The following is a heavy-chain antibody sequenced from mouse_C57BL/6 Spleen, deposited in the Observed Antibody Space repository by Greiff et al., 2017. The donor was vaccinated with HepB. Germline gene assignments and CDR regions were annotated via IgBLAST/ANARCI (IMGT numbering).Heavy chain of an antibody. D-gene: IGHD1-1*01. CDR3: ARGTTVVAGGFAY. CDR2: IYPGDGDT. Sequence: QVQLQQSGPELVKPGASVKISCKASGYAFSSSWMNWVKQRPGKGLEWIGRIYPGDGDTNYNGKFKGKATLTADKSSSTAYMQLSSLTSEDSAVYFCARGTTVVAGGFAYWGQGTLVTVSA. V-gene: IGHV1-82*01. J-gene: IGHJ3*01. CDR1: GYAFSSSW.